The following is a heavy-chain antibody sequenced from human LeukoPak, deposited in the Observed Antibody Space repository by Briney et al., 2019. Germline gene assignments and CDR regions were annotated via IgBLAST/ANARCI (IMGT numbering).Heavy chain of an antibody. Sequence: SVKVSCKASGFTFTNSAVQWVRQARGQRLEWIGWIVVGSGNTKYAQKFQERVTITRDMSTSTAYMELSSLRFEDTAVYYCAAKHSYYDSSGYPPDAFDIWGQGTMVTVSS. CDR3: AAKHSYYDSSGYPPDAFDI. CDR1: GFTFTNSA. D-gene: IGHD3-22*01. CDR2: IVVGSGNT. J-gene: IGHJ3*02. V-gene: IGHV1-58*01.